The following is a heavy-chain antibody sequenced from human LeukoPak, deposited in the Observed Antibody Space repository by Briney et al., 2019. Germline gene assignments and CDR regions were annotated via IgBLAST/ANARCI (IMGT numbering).Heavy chain of an antibody. J-gene: IGHJ4*02. CDR3: AKVRGMVGDSFDY. Sequence: PGGSLRLSCAASGFTFSSYGMSWVRQAPGKGLEWVSAISGSGGSTYYADSVKGRFTISRDNSKNTLYLQMNSLRAEDTSVYYCAKVRGMVGDSFDYGGQGTLVTVSS. CDR1: GFTFSSYG. D-gene: IGHD3-10*02. CDR2: ISGSGGST. V-gene: IGHV3-23*01.